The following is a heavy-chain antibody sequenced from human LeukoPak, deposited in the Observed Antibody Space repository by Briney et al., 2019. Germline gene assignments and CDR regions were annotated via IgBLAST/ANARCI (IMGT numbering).Heavy chain of an antibody. CDR3: ARQQAAAGRGKYYYYYYYMDV. D-gene: IGHD6-13*01. CDR2: IYPGDSDT. Sequence: GESLKISCKGSGYSFTSYWIGWVRQMPGKGLEWMGIIYPGDSDTRYSPSFQGQVTISADKSISTAYLQWSSLKASDTAMYYCARQQAAAGRGKYYYYYYYMDVWGKGTTVTVSS. CDR1: GYSFTSYW. J-gene: IGHJ6*03. V-gene: IGHV5-51*01.